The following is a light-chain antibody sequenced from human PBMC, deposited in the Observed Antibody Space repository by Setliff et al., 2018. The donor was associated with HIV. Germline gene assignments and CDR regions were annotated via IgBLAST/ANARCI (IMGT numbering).Light chain of an antibody. CDR2: EAI. Sequence: QSVLSQPASVSGSPGQSISISCTGTSSDVGGYNLVSWYQHHPGKAPKVVIYEAIKRPSGISNRFSGAKSGNTASLTISGLQADDEADYFCSSYTNSRNVVFGTGTKVTV. CDR3: SSYTNSRNVV. V-gene: IGLV2-23*01. J-gene: IGLJ1*01. CDR1: SSDVGGYNL.